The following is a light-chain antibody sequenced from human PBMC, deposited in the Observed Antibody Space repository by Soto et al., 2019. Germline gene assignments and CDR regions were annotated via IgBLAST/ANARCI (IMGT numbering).Light chain of an antibody. CDR2: DVS. V-gene: IGLV2-14*01. J-gene: IGLJ1*01. CDR1: SRDIVGYNY. CDR3: SSYTTSNTRQIV. Sequence: QSVLTQPASVYGSPGQSITISCTGTSRDIVGYNYVSWYQQHPGKAPKFMIYDVSNRPSGVSNLFSGSKSGNTASLTISGLQAEDEADYYCSSYTTSNTRQIVFGTGTKVTVL.